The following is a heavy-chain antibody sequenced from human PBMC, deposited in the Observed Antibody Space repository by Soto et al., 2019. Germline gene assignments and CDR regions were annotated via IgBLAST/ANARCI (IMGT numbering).Heavy chain of an antibody. V-gene: IGHV3-9*01. D-gene: IGHD1-26*01. Sequence: EVQLVESGGGLVQPGRSLRLSCAASGFTFDEYAMHWVRQAPGKGLEWVSGISWNSGNVGYADSVKGRFTISRDNAKNSLYLQMNSLRVEDTALYYCAKHKVEGATEYFDYWGQGTLVTVSS. J-gene: IGHJ4*02. CDR1: GFTFDEYA. CDR2: ISWNSGNV. CDR3: AKHKVEGATEYFDY.